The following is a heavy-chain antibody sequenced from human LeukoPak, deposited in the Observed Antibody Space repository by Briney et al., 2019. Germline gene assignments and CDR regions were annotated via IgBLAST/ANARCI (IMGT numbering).Heavy chain of an antibody. D-gene: IGHD2-2*01. V-gene: IGHV3-33*01. CDR1: GFTFSSYG. J-gene: IGHJ6*02. CDR3: ARSRAVVPAAKSNYYGMDV. CDR2: ICYDGSNK. Sequence: GGSLRLSCAASGFTFSSYGMHWVRQAPGKGLEWVAVICYDGSNKYYADSVKGRVTIYRDNSKNTLYLQMNSLRAEDTAVYYCARSRAVVPAAKSNYYGMDVWGQGTTVTVS.